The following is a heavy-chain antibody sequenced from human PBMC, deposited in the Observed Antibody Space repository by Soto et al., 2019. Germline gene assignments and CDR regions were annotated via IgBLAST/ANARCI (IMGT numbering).Heavy chain of an antibody. V-gene: IGHV4-30-4*01. J-gene: IGHJ4*02. CDR2: IYYGEST. Sequence: QVLVQESGPGLVKPSQTLTLSCTVSGGSVDSGNHYWNWIRQPPGKGLEWIGDIYYGESTYYNPSLKSRATISVDTSQSRFSLRLTSVTAADTAVYYCARDMGSAMTTRIFDHWGQGTLVTVSS. CDR3: ARDMGSAMTTRIFDH. D-gene: IGHD4-17*01. CDR1: GGSVDSGNHY.